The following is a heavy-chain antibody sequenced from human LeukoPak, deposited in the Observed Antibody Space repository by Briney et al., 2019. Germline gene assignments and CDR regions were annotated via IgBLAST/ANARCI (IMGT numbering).Heavy chain of an antibody. CDR2: INPDGSVK. Sequence: PGGSLRLSCVISAFTFGSNWMSWVRQAPGRGLEWVANINPDGSVKYYVDSVEGRFTISRDNAKNSLYLQMNSLRTEDTAVYYCAKDEMVVFRFLEWLSGPDSWGQGTLVTVSS. V-gene: IGHV3-7*01. J-gene: IGHJ4*02. CDR1: AFTFGSNW. D-gene: IGHD3-3*01. CDR3: AKDEMVVFRFLEWLSGPDS.